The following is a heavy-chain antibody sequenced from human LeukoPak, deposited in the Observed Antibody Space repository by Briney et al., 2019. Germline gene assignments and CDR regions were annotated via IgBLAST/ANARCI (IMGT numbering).Heavy chain of an antibody. J-gene: IGHJ4*02. CDR2: IDPSDSYT. Sequence: GESLKISCKGSGYSFTSYWISWVRQMPGKGLEWMGRIDPSDSYTNYSPSFQGHATISADKSISTAYLQWSSLKASDTAMYYCARQTWGGSYYEVGFVDYWGQGTLVTVSS. CDR3: ARQTWGGSYYEVGFVDY. V-gene: IGHV5-10-1*01. CDR1: GYSFTSYW. D-gene: IGHD1-26*01.